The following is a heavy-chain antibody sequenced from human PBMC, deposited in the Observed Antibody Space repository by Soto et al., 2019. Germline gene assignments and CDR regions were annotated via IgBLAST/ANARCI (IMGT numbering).Heavy chain of an antibody. CDR2: ISYDGSNK. J-gene: IGHJ3*02. Sequence: GGSLRLSCAASGFTFSSYGMHWVRQAPGKGLEWVAVISYDGSNKYYADSVKGRFTISRDNSKNTLYLQMNSLRAEDTAVYYCAKAFIAARFRDDAFDIWSQGTMVTVSS. D-gene: IGHD6-6*01. V-gene: IGHV3-30*18. CDR1: GFTFSSYG. CDR3: AKAFIAARFRDDAFDI.